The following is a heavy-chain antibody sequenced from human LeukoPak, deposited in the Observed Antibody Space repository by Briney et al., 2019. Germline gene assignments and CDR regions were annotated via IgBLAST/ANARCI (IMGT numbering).Heavy chain of an antibody. D-gene: IGHD3-10*01. V-gene: IGHV3-23*01. CDR2: ISGSGSST. CDR3: ARGWSSDFDF. J-gene: IGHJ4*02. CDR1: GFTFSSYA. Sequence: PGGSLRLSXAASGFTFSSYAMSWVRQAPGKGLEWVSAISGSGSSTYYADSVKGRFTISRDNAKNSLSLQMNRLRAEDTAVYYCARGWSSDFDFWGQGTLVTVSS.